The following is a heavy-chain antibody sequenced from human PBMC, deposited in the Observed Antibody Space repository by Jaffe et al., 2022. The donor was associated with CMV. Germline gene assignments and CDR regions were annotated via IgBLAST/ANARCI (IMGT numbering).Heavy chain of an antibody. CDR3: AKGLGAYRHVGFDV. CDR2: ITYNGGDL. CDR1: GFRFGNFA. Sequence: VQLVESGGGLVQPGRSLRLSCSASGFRFGNFAMHWVRQVPGKGLECVSSITYNGGDLSYADSVKGRFTISRDDAQNTLYLHMTSLRPEDTAQYFCAKGLGAYRHVGFDVWGPGTTVSVSS. D-gene: IGHD3-16*01. J-gene: IGHJ3*01. V-gene: IGHV3-9*01.